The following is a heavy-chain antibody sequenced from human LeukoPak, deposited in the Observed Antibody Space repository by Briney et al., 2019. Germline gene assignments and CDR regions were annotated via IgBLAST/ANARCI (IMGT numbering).Heavy chain of an antibody. Sequence: GGSLRLSCVASGFTFSGYAMSWLRQAPGKGLEWVSSISGSGASTYYSDSVKGRFTSSRDNSKNTLYLQVNNLRAEDTAVYYCAKESRYYYGSGSFSSQFDYWGQGNLVTVSS. V-gene: IGHV3-23*01. CDR3: AKESRYYYGSGSFSSQFDY. CDR1: GFTFSGYA. D-gene: IGHD3-10*01. CDR2: ISGSGAST. J-gene: IGHJ4*02.